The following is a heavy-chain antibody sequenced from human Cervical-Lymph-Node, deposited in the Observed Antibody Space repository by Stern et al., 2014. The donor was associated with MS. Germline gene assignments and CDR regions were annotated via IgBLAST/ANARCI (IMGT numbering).Heavy chain of an antibody. CDR1: GYSFTSYW. J-gene: IGHJ6*02. D-gene: IGHD3-3*01. Sequence: EVQLVQSGAEVKKPGESLRISCKGSGYSFTSYWISWVRQMPGKGLEWMGRIGPSDSYTNYSPSFQGHVTISADRSISTAYLQWSSLKASDTAMYYCARRPSPHVLGVGWGVDYYGMDVWGQGTTVTVSS. V-gene: IGHV5-10-1*03. CDR2: IGPSDSYT. CDR3: ARRPSPHVLGVGWGVDYYGMDV.